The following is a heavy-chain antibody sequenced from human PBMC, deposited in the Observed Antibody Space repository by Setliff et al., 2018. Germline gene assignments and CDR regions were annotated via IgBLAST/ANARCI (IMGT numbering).Heavy chain of an antibody. V-gene: IGHV4-39*01. D-gene: IGHD6-13*01. Sequence: ETLSLTCTVSGVSISSSRYYWGWIRQPPGKGLEWIGSINYSGSTYYNPSLKSRVTISVETSKNQFSLKLSSVTAADTAVYYCARAAGYSSSWYHYYYGMDVWGQGTTVTVSS. J-gene: IGHJ6*02. CDR2: INYSGST. CDR3: ARAAGYSSSWYHYYYGMDV. CDR1: GVSISSSRYY.